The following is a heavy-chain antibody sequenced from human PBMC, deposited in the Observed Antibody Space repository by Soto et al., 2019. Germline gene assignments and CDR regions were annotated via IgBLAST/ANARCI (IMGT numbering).Heavy chain of an antibody. V-gene: IGHV4-59*01. CDR1: GGSISSYY. J-gene: IGHJ6*02. CDR3: ARDSHLRYYYGMDV. CDR2: IYYSGST. Sequence: VQLQESGPGLVKPSETLSLTCTVSGGSISSYYWSWIRQPPGKGLEWIGYIYYSGSTNYNPSLKSRVTISVDTSKNQFSLKLSSVTAADTAVYYCARDSHLRYYYGMDVWGQGTTVTVSS.